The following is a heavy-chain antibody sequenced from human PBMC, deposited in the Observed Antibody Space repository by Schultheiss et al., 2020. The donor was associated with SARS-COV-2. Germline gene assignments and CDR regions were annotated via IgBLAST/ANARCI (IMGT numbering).Heavy chain of an antibody. V-gene: IGHV6-1*01. CDR3: ARGGRIAAAGTDWFDP. J-gene: IGHJ5*02. D-gene: IGHD6-13*01. CDR1: GDSVSSNSAA. CDR2: TYYRSKWYN. Sequence: SHTLSLTCAISGDSVSSNSAAWNWIRQSPSRGLEWLGRTYYRSKWYNDYAVSVKSRITINPDTSKNQFSLQLNSVTPEDTAVYYCARGGRIAAAGTDWFDPWGQGTLVTVFS.